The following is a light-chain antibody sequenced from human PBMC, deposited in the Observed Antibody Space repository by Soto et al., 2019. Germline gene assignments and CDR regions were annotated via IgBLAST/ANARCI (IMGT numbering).Light chain of an antibody. CDR3: QQRSN. Sequence: PGDTGTLSCRDSPGVSSGLAWFQQKPGQSPRLLIYDASNRATGIPARFSGSGPGTDFTLTISSLEPEDFAVYYCQQRSNFGQGTRLEIK. J-gene: IGKJ5*01. CDR1: PGVSSG. CDR2: DAS. V-gene: IGKV3D-11*01.